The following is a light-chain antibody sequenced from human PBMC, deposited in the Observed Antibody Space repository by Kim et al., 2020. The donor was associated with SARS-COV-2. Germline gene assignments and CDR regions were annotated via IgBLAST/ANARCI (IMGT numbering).Light chain of an antibody. Sequence: QSITISCTGTSSDVGSYNYVSWYQQHPGKAPKLMIYDVSNRPSGVSTRFSGSKSGNTASLTISGLQAEDEADYYCSSYTSMSSLGVFGGGTKVTVL. CDR1: SSDVGSYNY. CDR3: SSYTSMSSLGV. CDR2: DVS. V-gene: IGLV2-14*03. J-gene: IGLJ3*02.